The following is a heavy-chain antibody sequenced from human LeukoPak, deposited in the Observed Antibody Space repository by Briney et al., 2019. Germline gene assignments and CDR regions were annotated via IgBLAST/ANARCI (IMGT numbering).Heavy chain of an antibody. Sequence: PGRSLRLSCAASGFTFSSYGVHWVRQAPGKGLEWVAVIWYDGSNKYYADSVKGRFTISRDNSKNTLYLQMNSLRAEDTALYYCAKDIGPHSGSYDYWGQGTLVTVSS. CDR2: IWYDGSNK. CDR1: GFTFSSYG. J-gene: IGHJ4*02. D-gene: IGHD1-26*01. CDR3: AKDIGPHSGSYDY. V-gene: IGHV3-33*06.